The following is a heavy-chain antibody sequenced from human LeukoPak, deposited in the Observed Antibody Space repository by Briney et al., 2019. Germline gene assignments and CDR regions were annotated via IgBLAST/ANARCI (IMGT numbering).Heavy chain of an antibody. J-gene: IGHJ4*02. Sequence: GGSLSLSGAASGLTFSGYGMTWFRRPPGKGLEWVSAISSTSTYIFYADSVKGRFTISRDNAKDSLYLQMDSLRAEDTAVYYCARGITYWGQGTLVTVSS. CDR1: GLTFSGYG. V-gene: IGHV3-21*01. D-gene: IGHD3-10*01. CDR3: ARGITY. CDR2: ISSTSTYI.